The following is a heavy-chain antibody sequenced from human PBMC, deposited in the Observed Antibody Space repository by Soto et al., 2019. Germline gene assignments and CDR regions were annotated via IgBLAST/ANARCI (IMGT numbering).Heavy chain of an antibody. Sequence: SETLSLTCAVSGGCLSSSSWWTWVRQSPGKGMEWIGEIFESGATSYNPSLKSRLTMSVDKSKNQFSLNLSSLTAADTAVYVCPTSPAVELNNWAQVTLGTVSS. J-gene: IGHJ4*02. V-gene: IGHV4-4*02. CDR1: GGCLSSSSW. D-gene: IGHD1-7*01. CDR2: IFESGAT. CDR3: PTSPAVELNN.